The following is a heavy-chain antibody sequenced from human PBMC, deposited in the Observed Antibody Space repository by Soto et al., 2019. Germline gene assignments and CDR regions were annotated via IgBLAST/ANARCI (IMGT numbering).Heavy chain of an antibody. CDR1: GGSISSYY. Sequence: PSETLSLTCTVSGGSISSYYWSWIRQPPGKGLEWIGYIYYSGSINYNPSLKSRVTISVDTSKNQFSLKLSSVTAADTAVYYCARVIAAAAPYYFDYWGQGTLVTV. D-gene: IGHD6-13*01. CDR3: ARVIAAAAPYYFDY. J-gene: IGHJ4*02. V-gene: IGHV4-59*01. CDR2: IYYSGSI.